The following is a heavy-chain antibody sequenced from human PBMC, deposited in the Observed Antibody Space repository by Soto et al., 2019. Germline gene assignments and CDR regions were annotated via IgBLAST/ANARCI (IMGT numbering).Heavy chain of an antibody. J-gene: IGHJ6*02. D-gene: IGHD6-6*01. Sequence: GGSLRLSCGVSGFTVSGNSLSWVRQAPGKGLEWVAVISYDGSNKYYADSVKGRFTISRDNSKNTLYLQMNSLRAEDTAVYYCARDEEYSSYGMDVWGQGTTVTVSS. V-gene: IGHV3-30-3*01. CDR1: GFTVSGNS. CDR2: ISYDGSNK. CDR3: ARDEEYSSYGMDV.